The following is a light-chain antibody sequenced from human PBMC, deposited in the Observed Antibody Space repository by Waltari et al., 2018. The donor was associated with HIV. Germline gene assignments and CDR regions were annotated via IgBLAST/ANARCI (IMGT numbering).Light chain of an antibody. V-gene: IGLV3-21*02. CDR2: DGR. J-gene: IGLJ3*02. Sequence: SYVLTQPPPASVAPGQTARITCWGDNIGRKIAHCYPQMPGQAPVLVVYDGRDRPSGIPERISGSNSGNTATLTISRVEAGDEADYYCQVWISPNDQLNWVFGGGTKLTVL. CDR1: NIGRKI. CDR3: QVWISPNDQLNWV.